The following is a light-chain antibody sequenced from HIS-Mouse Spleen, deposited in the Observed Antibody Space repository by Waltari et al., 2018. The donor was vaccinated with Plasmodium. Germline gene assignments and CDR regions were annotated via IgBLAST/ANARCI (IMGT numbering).Light chain of an antibody. Sequence: EIMMTQSPPTLSASPGERATPSCRASQRVSSNLAWYQQKPGQAPRLLIYGASTRATGIPARFSGSGSGTEFTLTISSLQSEDFAVFYCQQYNNWSFTFGPGTKVDIK. V-gene: IGKV3-15*01. CDR2: GAS. J-gene: IGKJ3*01. CDR3: QQYNNWSFT. CDR1: QRVSSN.